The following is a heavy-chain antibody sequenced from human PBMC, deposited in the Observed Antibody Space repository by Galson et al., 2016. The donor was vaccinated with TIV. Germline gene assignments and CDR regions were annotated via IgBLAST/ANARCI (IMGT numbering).Heavy chain of an antibody. D-gene: IGHD3-16*01. J-gene: IGHJ4*02. CDR1: GFSLYTRGVG. CDR2: FYWDGEE. CDR3: ARGGEASSTGFFDL. V-gene: IGHV2-5*02. Sequence: PALVKPTQTLTLTCTFSGFSLYTRGVGVGWIRQPPGKALEWLALFYWDGEERYSLSLRGRVTISTDTSGNEVVLKMTNMDPVDTGTYFCARGGEASSTGFFDLWGQGSLVTVSS.